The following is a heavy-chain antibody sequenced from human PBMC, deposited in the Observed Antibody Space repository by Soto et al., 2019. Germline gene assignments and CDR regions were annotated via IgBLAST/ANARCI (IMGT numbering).Heavy chain of an antibody. Sequence: ASVKVSCKASGYTFTSYGISWVRQAPGQGLEWMGWISAYNGNTNYAQKLQGRVTMTTDTSTSTAYMELRSLRSDDTAVYYCAGVDYGESLMNYWGQGTLVTVSS. J-gene: IGHJ4*02. D-gene: IGHD4-17*01. CDR1: GYTFTSYG. CDR3: AGVDYGESLMNY. CDR2: ISAYNGNT. V-gene: IGHV1-18*01.